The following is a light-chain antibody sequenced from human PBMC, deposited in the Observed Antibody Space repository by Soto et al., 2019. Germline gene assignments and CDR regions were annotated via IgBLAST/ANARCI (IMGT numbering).Light chain of an antibody. V-gene: IGKV1-39*01. CDR1: QSISSX. J-gene: IGKJ1*01. Sequence: DIQMTQSPSSLSASVGDRVTITCRASQSISSXLNWYQQKPGKAPKLLIYAASSLQSGVPSRFSGXGSGXXFTLTISSLQPEDFATYYCQQSYSTPWTFGQGTKVEIK. CDR2: AAS. CDR3: QQSYSTPWT.